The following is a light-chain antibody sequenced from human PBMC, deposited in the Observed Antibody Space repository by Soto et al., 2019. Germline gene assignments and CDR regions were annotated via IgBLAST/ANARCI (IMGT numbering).Light chain of an antibody. CDR3: SSYASSSTRV. Sequence: QSVLTQPASVSGSPGQSITISCTGTSSDIGAYNYVSWYQQHPGKAPKLMIYEVSNRPSGVSNRFSGSKSGNTASLTISGVKDEDESDYYCSSYASSSTRVFGTGTKLTVL. CDR1: SSDIGAYNY. CDR2: EVS. V-gene: IGLV2-14*01. J-gene: IGLJ1*01.